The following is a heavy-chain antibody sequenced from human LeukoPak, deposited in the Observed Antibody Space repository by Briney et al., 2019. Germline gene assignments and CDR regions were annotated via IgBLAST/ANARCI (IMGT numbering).Heavy chain of an antibody. V-gene: IGHV4-4*07. D-gene: IGHD6-19*01. CDR3: AKGAGPPWFDP. CDR1: GDSFSTYY. CDR2: IYTSGTT. Sequence: SETLSLTCTVSGDSFSTYYWSWIRQPAGKGLEWIGHIYTSGTTNYNPSLKSRVTMSIDTSRNQFSMNLNSVTAADTAVYYCAKGAGPPWFDPWGQGTLVTVSS. J-gene: IGHJ5*02.